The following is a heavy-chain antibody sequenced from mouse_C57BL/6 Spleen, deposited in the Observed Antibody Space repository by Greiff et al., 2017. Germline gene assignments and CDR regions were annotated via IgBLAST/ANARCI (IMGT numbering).Heavy chain of an antibody. D-gene: IGHD3-2*02. CDR3: ARSGSSGYVFAY. Sequence: QLQQSGAELVKPGASVKMSCKASGYTFTSYWITWVKQRPGQGLEWIGDIYPGSGSTNYNEKFKSKATLTVDTSSSTAYMQLSSLTSEDSAVYYCARSGSSGYVFAYWGQGTLVTVSA. V-gene: IGHV1-55*01. CDR1: GYTFTSYW. J-gene: IGHJ3*01. CDR2: IYPGSGST.